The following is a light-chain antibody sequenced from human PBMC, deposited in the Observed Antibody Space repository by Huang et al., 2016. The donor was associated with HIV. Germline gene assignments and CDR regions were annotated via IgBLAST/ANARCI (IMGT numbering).Light chain of an antibody. J-gene: IGKJ1*01. Sequence: EIVLTQSPATLSLSPGERATLSCRASQSVSSYLAWYQQKPGQAPRLLIYDASNRATGIPARFSGSGSGTDFTLTISSLEPEYFAVYHCQQRSNWPRTFGQGTKVEIK. V-gene: IGKV3-11*01. CDR1: QSVSSY. CDR2: DAS. CDR3: QQRSNWPRT.